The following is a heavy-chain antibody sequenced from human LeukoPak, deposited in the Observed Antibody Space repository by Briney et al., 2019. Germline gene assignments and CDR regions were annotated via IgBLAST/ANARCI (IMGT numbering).Heavy chain of an antibody. J-gene: IGHJ4*02. CDR1: GYTFTGYD. V-gene: IGHV1-8*01. CDR3: ARVEYNSGYSHVY. CDR2: MNPNSGNT. D-gene: IGHD3-22*01. Sequence: ASVKVSCKASGYTFTGYDINWVRQAPGQGLEWMGWMNPNSGNTGYAQKFQGRVSMTRNTYITTAYLELSSLRSEDTAVYYCARVEYNSGYSHVYWGQGTLVTVSS.